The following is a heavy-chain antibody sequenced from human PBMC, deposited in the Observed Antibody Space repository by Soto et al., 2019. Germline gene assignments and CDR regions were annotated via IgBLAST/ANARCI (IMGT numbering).Heavy chain of an antibody. Sequence: SETLSLTCTVSGGSISSYYWSWIRQPPGKGLEWIGYIYYSGSTNYNPSLKSRVTISVDTSKNQFSLKLSSVTAADTAVYYCARDGGIDSSGYYLLDYWGPGTLVTVSS. CDR1: GGSISSYY. J-gene: IGHJ4*01. CDR2: IYYSGST. D-gene: IGHD3-22*01. V-gene: IGHV4-59*01. CDR3: ARDGGIDSSGYYLLDY.